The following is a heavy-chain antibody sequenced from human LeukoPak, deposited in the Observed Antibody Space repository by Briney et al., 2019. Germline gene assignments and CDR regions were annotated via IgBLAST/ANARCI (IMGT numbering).Heavy chain of an antibody. D-gene: IGHD3-3*01. CDR1: GFTFSNHG. V-gene: IGHV3-30*03. CDR3: ARDMSGPVDY. CDR2: ISYDGSNK. Sequence: GSLRLSCAVSGFTFSNHGFYWVRQAPGKGLEWVAVISYDGSNKYYADSVKGRFTISRDNSKNTLYLQMNSLRAEDTAVYYCARDMSGPVDYWGQGTLVTVSS. J-gene: IGHJ4*02.